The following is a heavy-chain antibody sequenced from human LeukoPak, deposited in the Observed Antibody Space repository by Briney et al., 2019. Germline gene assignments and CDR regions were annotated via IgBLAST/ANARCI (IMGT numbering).Heavy chain of an antibody. V-gene: IGHV1-18*01. J-gene: IGHJ5*02. D-gene: IGHD3-10*01. CDR3: ARTLWFGGSPRFDP. Sequence: GASVKVSCKASGYTFTSYGISWVRQAPGQGLEWMGWIRAYNGNTNYAQKLQGRVTMTADTSTSTAYMELRSLRSDDTAVYYCARTLWFGGSPRFDPWGQGTLVTVSS. CDR1: GYTFTSYG. CDR2: IRAYNGNT.